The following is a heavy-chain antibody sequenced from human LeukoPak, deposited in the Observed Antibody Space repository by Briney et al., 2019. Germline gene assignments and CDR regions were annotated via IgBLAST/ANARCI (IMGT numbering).Heavy chain of an antibody. CDR2: IYTSGST. CDR3: ARRITGTTWFDP. Sequence: PSETLSLTCTVSGGSISSYYWSWLRQPPGKGLEWIGYIYTSGSTNYNPSLKSRVTISVDTSKNQFSLKLSSVTAADTAVYYCARRITGTTWFDPWGQGTLVTVSS. V-gene: IGHV4-4*09. J-gene: IGHJ5*02. CDR1: GGSISSYY. D-gene: IGHD1-7*01.